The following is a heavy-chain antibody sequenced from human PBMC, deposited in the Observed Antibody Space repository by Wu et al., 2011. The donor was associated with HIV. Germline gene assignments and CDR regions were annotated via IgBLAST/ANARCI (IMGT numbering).Heavy chain of an antibody. Sequence: QVQRGATRGAEVRKPGASVKVSCKGSGYTFTDNHMHWVRQAPGQGLEWMGWINPISGGTKYAQKFQGRVTMTRDTSISTVYLELSDLTSGDTAVYYCARGGGIVVPGLAFDIWGPRNNGHRLF. CDR3: ARGGGIVVPGLAFDI. CDR1: GYTFTDNH. V-gene: IGHV1-2*02. D-gene: IGHD2-15*01. CDR2: INPISGGT. J-gene: IGHJ3*02.